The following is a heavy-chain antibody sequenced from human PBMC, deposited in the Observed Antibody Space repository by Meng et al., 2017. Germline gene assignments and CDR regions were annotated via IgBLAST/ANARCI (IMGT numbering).Heavy chain of an antibody. J-gene: IGHJ4*02. V-gene: IGHV3-30*01. D-gene: IGHD3-22*01. CDR1: GFTFSSYA. CDR3: ARDGDYYDSSGYPPPFDY. Sequence: GESLKISCAASGFTFSSYAMDWVRQAPGKGLEWVAVISYDGSNKYYADSAKGRFTISRDNSKNTLYLQMNSLRVEDSAVYYCARDGDYYDSSGYPPPFDYWGQGTLVTVSS. CDR2: ISYDGSNK.